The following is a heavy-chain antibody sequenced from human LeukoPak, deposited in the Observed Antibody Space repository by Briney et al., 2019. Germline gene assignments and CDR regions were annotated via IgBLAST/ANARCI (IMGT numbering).Heavy chain of an antibody. J-gene: IGHJ4*02. CDR1: GFTFDDYG. CDR3: ARHFNGYYEGVFDY. Sequence: PGGSLRLSCAASGFTFDDYGMTWVRQAPGKGLEWVSSINWNGGSTGYADSVKGRFIISRDNVKNALFLQMNSLTAEDTAFYYCARHFNGYYEGVFDYWGQGTLVTVSS. V-gene: IGHV3-20*04. D-gene: IGHD3-22*01. CDR2: INWNGGST.